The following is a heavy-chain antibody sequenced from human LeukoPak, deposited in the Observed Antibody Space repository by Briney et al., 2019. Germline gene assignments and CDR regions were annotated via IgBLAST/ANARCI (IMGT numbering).Heavy chain of an antibody. J-gene: IGHJ5*02. D-gene: IGHD4-11*01. V-gene: IGHV3-30-3*01. CDR3: AKHDYNNYVGWFDP. CDR2: ISYDGSNK. Sequence: GGSLRLSCAASGFTFSSYAMHWVRQAPGKRLEWVAVISYDGSNKYYADSVKGRFTISRDNSKNTLYLQMNSLRAEDTAVYYCAKHDYNNYVGWFDPWGQGTLVTVSS. CDR1: GFTFSSYA.